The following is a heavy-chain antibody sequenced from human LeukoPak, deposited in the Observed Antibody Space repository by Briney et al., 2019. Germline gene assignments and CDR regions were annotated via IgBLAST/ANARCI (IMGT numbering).Heavy chain of an antibody. D-gene: IGHD4-23*01. Sequence: SVKVSCKASGGTFSSYAISWVRQASGHGLGWIGRIIPILAITHYAQRFEGRVTITADESATTAYMELSSLTSEDTALYFCARHYGGNSVTAGFQYWGQGTLVTVSS. CDR1: GGTFSSYA. J-gene: IGHJ1*01. CDR2: IIPILAIT. V-gene: IGHV1-69*04. CDR3: ARHYGGNSVTAGFQY.